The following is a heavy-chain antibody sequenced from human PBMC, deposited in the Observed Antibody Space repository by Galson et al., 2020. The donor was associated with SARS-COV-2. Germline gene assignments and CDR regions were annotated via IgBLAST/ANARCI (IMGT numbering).Heavy chain of an antibody. V-gene: IGHV4-59*12. CDR1: GGSISSYF. J-gene: IGHJ6*03. CDR3: ARVPWDVVVVPAAVYMDV. CDR2: VYHYGRT. D-gene: IGHD2-2*01. Sequence: SETLSLTCTVSGGSISSYFWSWIRQSPGKGLEWVGYVYHYGRTYYNPSLKSRLSTSLDTSKNQFSLKLTSVTAADTAVYYCARVPWDVVVVPAAVYMDVWGKGTMVTVSS.